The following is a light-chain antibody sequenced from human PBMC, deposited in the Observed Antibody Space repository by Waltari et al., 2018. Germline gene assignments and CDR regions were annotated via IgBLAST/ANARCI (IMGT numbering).Light chain of an antibody. CDR1: NIGTYS. V-gene: IGLV3-21*04. J-gene: IGLJ1*01. CDR3: HVWHPHVDPGV. Sequence: SYVVTQPPSVSVAPGETATITCGGDNIGTYSVHWYPQKAGQAPVLVIFYDRDRPSGIPDRVAGCTSGNTATLTISRVEAGDEARYYCHVWHPHVDPGVFGTGTEVTVL. CDR2: YDR.